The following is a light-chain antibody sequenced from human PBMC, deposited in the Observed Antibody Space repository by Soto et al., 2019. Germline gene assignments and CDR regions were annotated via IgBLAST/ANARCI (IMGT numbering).Light chain of an antibody. V-gene: IGKV3D-15*01. CDR1: QSVGSD. CDR2: DIF. Sequence: ETVITPSAATLSMYSGAPATLSNRASQSVGSDLAWYQQKPGQAPRLVIYDIFTRATGVPTRFSGSGYGTDFTLSISGLQSADCAVYYCQQFNKWPLTFGGGTKVDIK. J-gene: IGKJ4*01. CDR3: QQFNKWPLT.